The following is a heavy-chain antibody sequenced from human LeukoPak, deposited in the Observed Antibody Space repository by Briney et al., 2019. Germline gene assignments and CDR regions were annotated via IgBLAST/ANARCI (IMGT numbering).Heavy chain of an antibody. CDR1: GFTFSSYG. V-gene: IGHV3-23*01. Sequence: GGSLRLSCAASGFTFSSYGMSWVRQAPGKGLGWVSAISGSGGSTYYADSVKGRFTISREDSNNTAYLQMNSLKPEDTAEYYCATSPSDSRGYFYIYFWGQGTLVTVSS. D-gene: IGHD3-10*01. CDR3: ATSPSDSRGYFYIYF. CDR2: ISGSGGST. J-gene: IGHJ4*02.